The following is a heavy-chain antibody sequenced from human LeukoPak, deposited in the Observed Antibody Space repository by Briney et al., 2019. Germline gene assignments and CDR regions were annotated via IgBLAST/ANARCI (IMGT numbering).Heavy chain of an antibody. Sequence: SGGSLRLSCAASGFTFSSYALTWVRQAPGKGLEWVAGISGSGVNTDYADSVKGRFTISRDNSKNTVYLQMNSLRADETAVYYCAARLAGGYLDYWGQGTLVTVSS. CDR2: ISGSGVNT. CDR3: AARLAGGYLDY. V-gene: IGHV3-23*01. CDR1: GFTFSSYA. D-gene: IGHD3-16*01. J-gene: IGHJ4*02.